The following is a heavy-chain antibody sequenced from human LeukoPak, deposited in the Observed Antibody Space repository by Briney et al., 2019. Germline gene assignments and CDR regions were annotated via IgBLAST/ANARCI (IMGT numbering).Heavy chain of an antibody. D-gene: IGHD3-10*01. CDR1: GYPFSAHF. V-gene: IGHV7-4-1*02. CDR3: VRGTPTSGMDY. CDR2: IDTTTGNP. Sequence: VSVKVSCKASGYPFSAHFLNWVRQAPGQGLEWMGNIDTTTGNPRYAQDFTGRFVFSLDTSVSTAYLQITSLKADDTAAYYCVRGTPTSGMDYWGQGTQVTVSS. J-gene: IGHJ4*02.